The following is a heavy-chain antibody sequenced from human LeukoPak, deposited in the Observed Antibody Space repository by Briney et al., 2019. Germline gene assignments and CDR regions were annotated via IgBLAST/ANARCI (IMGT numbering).Heavy chain of an antibody. J-gene: IGHJ5*02. D-gene: IGHD6-13*01. CDR3: ARGGRRIAAAANWFDP. V-gene: IGHV3-7*01. Sequence: GGSLRLSCAASGFTLSHFWMTWVRQAPGKGLEWVANIKEDGSLQNYVDSVKGRFTISRDNSKNTLYLQMNSLRAEDTAVYYCARGGRRIAAAANWFDPWGQGTLVTVSS. CDR1: GFTLSHFW. CDR2: IKEDGSLQ.